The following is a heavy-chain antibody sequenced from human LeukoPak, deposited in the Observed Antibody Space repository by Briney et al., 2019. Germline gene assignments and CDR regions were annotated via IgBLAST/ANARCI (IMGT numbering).Heavy chain of an antibody. CDR2: ISASASTI. CDR1: GFTFSRYE. Sequence: GGSLRLSCAASGFTFSRYEMNWVRQAPGKGLEWLSYISASASTIYEADSVKGRFTVSRDNAKNSLYLQMNSLRVEDTAVYYCARGGSLGYWGQGTLVTVSS. J-gene: IGHJ4*02. CDR3: ARGGSLGY. V-gene: IGHV3-48*03. D-gene: IGHD6-19*01.